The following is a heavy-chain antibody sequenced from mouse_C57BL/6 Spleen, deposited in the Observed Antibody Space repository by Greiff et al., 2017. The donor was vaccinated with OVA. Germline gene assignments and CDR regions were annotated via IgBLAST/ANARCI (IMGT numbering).Heavy chain of an antibody. Sequence: EVQLQQSGPELVKPGASVTMSCKASAYTFTDYNMHWVKQSHGKSLEWIGYINPNNGGTSYNQKFKGKATLTVNKSSSTAYMELRSLTSEDSAVYYGARQRAYYDYDGLFDYWGQGTTLTVSS. CDR1: AYTFTDYN. J-gene: IGHJ2*01. CDR3: ARQRAYYDYDGLFDY. D-gene: IGHD2-4*01. CDR2: INPNNGGT. V-gene: IGHV1-22*01.